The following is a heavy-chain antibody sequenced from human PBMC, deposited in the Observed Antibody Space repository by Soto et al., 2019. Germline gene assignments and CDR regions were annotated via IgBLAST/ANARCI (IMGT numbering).Heavy chain of an antibody. CDR2: IYYSGST. D-gene: IGHD6-19*01. V-gene: IGHV4-31*03. CDR1: GASVSSGGYY. J-gene: IGHJ4*02. Sequence: QVQLQESGPGLVKPSQTLSLTCTVSGASVSSGGYYWNWIRQHPGKGLEWIGYIYYSGSTYYNPSLKSRVTISVDTSKNHFSLKLSSVTAADTAVYYCARSGGGDYWGQGTLVTVSS. CDR3: ARSGGGDY.